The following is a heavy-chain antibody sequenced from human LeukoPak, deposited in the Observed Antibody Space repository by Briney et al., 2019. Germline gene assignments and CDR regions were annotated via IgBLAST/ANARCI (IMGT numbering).Heavy chain of an antibody. CDR3: ATLSLGYCSSTSCFNY. V-gene: IGHV1-18*01. CDR2: ISAYNGNA. Sequence: ASVKVSCKASGYTFTSYGISWVRQAPGQGLEWMGWISAYNGNANYAQKFQGRVTMTADTSTSTAYMELRSLRSDDTAVYYCATLSLGYCSSTSCFNYWGQGTLVTVSS. J-gene: IGHJ4*02. D-gene: IGHD2-2*01. CDR1: GYTFTSYG.